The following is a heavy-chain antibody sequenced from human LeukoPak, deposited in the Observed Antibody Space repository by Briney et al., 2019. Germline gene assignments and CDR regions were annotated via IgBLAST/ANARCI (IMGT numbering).Heavy chain of an antibody. CDR2: INAGNGNT. Sequence: ASVKVSCKTSGYTFTGYYMQWVRQAPGQRLEWMGWINAGNGNTKYSQKFQGRVTITRDTSASTAYMELSSLRSEDTAVYYCARVGEELLSDAFDIWGQGTMVTVSS. J-gene: IGHJ3*02. D-gene: IGHD1-26*01. CDR3: ARVGEELLSDAFDI. V-gene: IGHV1-3*01. CDR1: GYTFTGYY.